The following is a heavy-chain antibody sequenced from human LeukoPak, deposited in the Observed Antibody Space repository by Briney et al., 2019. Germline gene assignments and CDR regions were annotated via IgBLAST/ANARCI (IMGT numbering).Heavy chain of an antibody. CDR2: ISYDGSNK. D-gene: IGHD3-22*01. J-gene: IGHJ4*02. V-gene: IGHV3-30-3*01. CDR1: GFTFSSYA. Sequence: GGSLRLSCAASGFTFSSYAMHWARQAPGKGLEWVAVISYDGSNKYYADSVKGRFTISRDNSKNTLYLQMNSLRAEDTAVYYCARSMIVVGKEFDYWGQGTLVTVSS. CDR3: ARSMIVVGKEFDY.